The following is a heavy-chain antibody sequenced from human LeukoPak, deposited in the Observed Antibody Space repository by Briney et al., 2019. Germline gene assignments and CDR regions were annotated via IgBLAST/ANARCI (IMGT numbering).Heavy chain of an antibody. J-gene: IGHJ4*02. V-gene: IGHV3-23*01. CDR1: GFTFSSYW. CDR3: AVLGGDCSGGSCYAGFDY. CDR2: INRSGGNT. D-gene: IGHD2-15*01. Sequence: GGSLRLSCAASGFTFSSYWMSWVRQAPGKGLEWVSSINRSGGNTYYADSVKGRFTISRDNSKNTLYLQMNSLRAEDTAVYYCAVLGGDCSGGSCYAGFDYWGQGTLVTVSS.